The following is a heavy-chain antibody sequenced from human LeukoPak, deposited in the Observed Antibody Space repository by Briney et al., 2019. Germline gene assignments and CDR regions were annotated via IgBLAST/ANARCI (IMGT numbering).Heavy chain of an antibody. CDR2: IYYSGST. CDR1: GGSISSYY. V-gene: IGHV4-59*01. J-gene: IGHJ4*02. Sequence: SETLSLTCTVSGGSISSYYWSWIRQPPGKGLEWIGYIYYSGSTNYNPSLKSRVTISVDTSKNQFSLKLSSVTAADTAMYYCARGRAAGKGNLRYWGQGTLVTVSS. D-gene: IGHD6-13*01. CDR3: ARGRAAGKGNLRY.